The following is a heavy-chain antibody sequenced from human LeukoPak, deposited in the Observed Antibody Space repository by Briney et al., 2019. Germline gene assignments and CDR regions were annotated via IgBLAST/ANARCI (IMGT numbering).Heavy chain of an antibody. CDR3: AKDIGDSIGYNYFDS. J-gene: IGHJ4*02. V-gene: IGHV3-43*01. D-gene: IGHD3-22*01. CDR2: ISWHGSTA. Sequence: PGESLRLSCAASGFTFDDYTMHWVRRAPGKGLEWVSVISWHGSTAKYADSVRGRFTISRDNRKNSLSLQMNSLRPEDTALYYCAKDIGDSIGYNYFDSWGQGTLVTVSS. CDR1: GFTFDDYT.